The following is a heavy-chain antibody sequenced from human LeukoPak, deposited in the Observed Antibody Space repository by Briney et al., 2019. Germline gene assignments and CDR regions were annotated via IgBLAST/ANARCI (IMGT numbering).Heavy chain of an antibody. CDR3: ARDDSFDP. J-gene: IGHJ5*02. CDR2: ISSDGSST. CDR1: GFTFSSYW. V-gene: IGHV3-74*01. D-gene: IGHD2-15*01. Sequence: GGSLRLSCAASGFTFSSYWMHWVRQAPGKWLVWVSRISSDGSSTSYADSVKGRFTISRDNAKNSLYLQMNSLRAEDTAVYYCARDDSFDPWGQGTLVTVSS.